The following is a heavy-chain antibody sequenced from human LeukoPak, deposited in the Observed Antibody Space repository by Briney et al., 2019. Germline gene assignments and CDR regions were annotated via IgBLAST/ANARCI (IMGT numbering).Heavy chain of an antibody. V-gene: IGHV4-34*01. CDR3: ARRYYYNLGSFPFDF. J-gene: IGHJ4*02. CDR1: GGPFSGYF. Sequence: SETLSLTCAVSGGPFSGYFWSWIRQSSGKGLEWIGEIHNSGTTNYNPSLNSRVTISEDTSKNQFYLNLSSVTAADTAVYYCARRYYYNLGSFPFDFWGQGTLVAVSP. CDR2: IHNSGTT. D-gene: IGHD3-10*01.